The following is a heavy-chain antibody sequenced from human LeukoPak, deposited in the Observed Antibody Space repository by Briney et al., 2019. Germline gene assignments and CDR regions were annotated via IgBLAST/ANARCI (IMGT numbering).Heavy chain of an antibody. Sequence: SETLSLTCTVSGGSISSYYWSWIRQPPGKGLEWIGYIYYSGSTNYNPSLKSRVTISVDTSKNQFSLKLSSVTAADTAVYYCARGERAKVRPMVRGVTDYWGQGTLVTVSS. CDR2: IYYSGST. CDR1: GGSISSYY. V-gene: IGHV4-59*12. CDR3: ARGERAKVRPMVRGVTDY. J-gene: IGHJ4*02. D-gene: IGHD3-10*01.